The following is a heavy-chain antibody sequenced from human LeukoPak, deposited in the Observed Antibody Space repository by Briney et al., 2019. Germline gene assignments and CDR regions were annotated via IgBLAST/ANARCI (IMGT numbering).Heavy chain of an antibody. J-gene: IGHJ1*01. CDR3: ARAGYYYGSGSYLKYFQH. Sequence: SETLSLTCAVYGGSFSGYYWSWIRQPPGKGLEWSGEINHSGSPNYNPSLKSRVTISVDTSKNQFSLKLSSVTAADTAVYYCARAGYYYGSGSYLKYFQHWGQGTLVTVSS. D-gene: IGHD3-10*01. CDR2: INHSGSP. CDR1: GGSFSGYY. V-gene: IGHV4-34*01.